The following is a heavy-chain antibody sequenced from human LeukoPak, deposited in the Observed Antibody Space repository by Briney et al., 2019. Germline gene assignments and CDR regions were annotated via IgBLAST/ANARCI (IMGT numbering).Heavy chain of an antibody. J-gene: IGHJ6*03. D-gene: IGHD2-8*02. CDR1: GFTFSSFA. Sequence: GGSLRLSCAASGFTFSSFAMTWVRQAPGKGLEWVSTVSGSAGRTDYADSVKGRFTISRDNLKNTLYLQMNGLRAEDTAVYYCAKNRGHCVDGVCHNYYYMDVWGRGNPGHRLL. CDR2: VSGSAGRT. V-gene: IGHV3-23*01. CDR3: AKNRGHCVDGVCHNYYYMDV.